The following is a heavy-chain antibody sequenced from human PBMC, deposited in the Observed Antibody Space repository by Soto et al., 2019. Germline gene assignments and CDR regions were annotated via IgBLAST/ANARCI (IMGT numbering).Heavy chain of an antibody. V-gene: IGHV4-39*01. CDR3: ARRIAVAGSGYFDY. CDR1: GGSISSSSYY. J-gene: IGHJ4*02. CDR2: IYYSGST. D-gene: IGHD6-19*01. Sequence: QLQLQESGPGLVKPSETLSLTCTVSGGSISSSSYYWGWIRQPPGKGLEWIGSIYYSGSTYYNPSLKSRVTISVDTSKNQFSLKLSSVTAADTAVYYCARRIAVAGSGYFDYWGQGTLVTVSS.